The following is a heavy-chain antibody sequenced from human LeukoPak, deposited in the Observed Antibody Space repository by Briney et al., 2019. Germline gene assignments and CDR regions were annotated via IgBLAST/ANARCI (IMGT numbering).Heavy chain of an antibody. V-gene: IGHV4-59*01. D-gene: IGHD4-17*01. CDR1: GGSISSYY. CDR2: IYYSGST. CDR3: ARISGDYGDKYYFDY. J-gene: IGHJ4*02. Sequence: SETLSPTCTVSGGSISSYYWSWIRQPPGKGLEWIGYIYYSGSTNYNPSLKSRVTISVDTSKNQFSLKLSSVTAADTAVYYCARISGDYGDKYYFDYWGQGTLVTVSS.